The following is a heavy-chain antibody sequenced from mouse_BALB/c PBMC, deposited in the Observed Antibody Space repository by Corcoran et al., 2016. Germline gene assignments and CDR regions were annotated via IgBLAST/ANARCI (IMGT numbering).Heavy chain of an antibody. V-gene: IGHV1S136*01. CDR2: INPYNDGT. CDR1: GFTFPSYV. Sequence: EVQLQQSGPELVKTGASVKMSCKASGFTFPSYVMHWVKQKPGQGLEWIGYINPYNDGTKYNEKFKGKATLTSDKSSSTAYMELSSLTSEDSAVYYCARRATMISMDYWGQGTSVTVSS. J-gene: IGHJ4*01. CDR3: ARRATMISMDY. D-gene: IGHD2-4*01.